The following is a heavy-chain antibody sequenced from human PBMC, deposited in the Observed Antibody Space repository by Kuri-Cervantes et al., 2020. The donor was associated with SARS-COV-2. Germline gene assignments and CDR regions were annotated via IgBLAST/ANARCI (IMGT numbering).Heavy chain of an antibody. CDR3: AREWELLRGWFDP. J-gene: IGHJ5*02. CDR2: IYTSGST. CDR1: GGSISSGSYY. Sequence: SETLSLTCTVSGGSISSGSYYWSWIRQPAGKGLEWIGHIYTSGSTNYNPSLMSRVTISVDTSKNQFSLKLSSVTAADTAVYYCAREWELLRGWFDPWGQGTLVTVSS. D-gene: IGHD1-26*01. V-gene: IGHV4-61*09.